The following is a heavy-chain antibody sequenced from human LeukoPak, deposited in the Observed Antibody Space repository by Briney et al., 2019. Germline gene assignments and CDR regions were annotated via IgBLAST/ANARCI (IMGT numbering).Heavy chain of an antibody. Sequence: SETLSLTCAVSGYSISSGYYWGWIRQPPGKGLEWIGSIYHTGSTYYNPSLQSRVTISLDSPKNQFSLKLTSVTAADTAVYYCARLDSGSDAFDIWGQGTMVTVSS. CDR2: IYHTGST. CDR3: ARLDSGSDAFDI. J-gene: IGHJ3*02. V-gene: IGHV4-38-2*01. D-gene: IGHD5-12*01. CDR1: GYSISSGYY.